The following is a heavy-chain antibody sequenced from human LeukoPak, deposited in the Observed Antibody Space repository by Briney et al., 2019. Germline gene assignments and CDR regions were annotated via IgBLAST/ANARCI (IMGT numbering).Heavy chain of an antibody. CDR1: GYTFTSYG. J-gene: IGHJ3*02. Sequence: GASVKGSCKASGYTFTSYGISWVRQAPGQGLEWMGLISAYNGNTNYAQKLQGRVNMTTHKSTSTAYMELRSLRSDDTAVYYCARDGGRGWYQDFEAFDIWGQGTMVTVSS. D-gene: IGHD6-19*01. V-gene: IGHV1-18*01. CDR3: ARDGGRGWYQDFEAFDI. CDR2: ISAYNGNT.